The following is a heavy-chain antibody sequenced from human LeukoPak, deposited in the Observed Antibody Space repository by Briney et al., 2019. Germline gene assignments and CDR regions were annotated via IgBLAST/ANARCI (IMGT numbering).Heavy chain of an antibody. CDR2: ISSDGIDK. Sequence: PGGSLRLSCSVSGVTFRNYGMHWVRQAPGKGLEWVALISSDGIDKLYGASVKGRFIISRDDSKSTLYLQMNSLTAEDTAVYYCTTKVMRGNLGDDYDDWGQGTLVTVSS. V-gene: IGHV3-30*03. D-gene: IGHD5-12*01. CDR1: GVTFRNYG. J-gene: IGHJ4*02. CDR3: TTKVMRGNLGDDYDD.